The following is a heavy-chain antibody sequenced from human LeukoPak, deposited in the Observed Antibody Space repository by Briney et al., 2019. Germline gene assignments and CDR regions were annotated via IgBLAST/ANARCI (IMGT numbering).Heavy chain of an antibody. J-gene: IGHJ4*02. D-gene: IGHD3-9*01. CDR1: GFTFSDHY. V-gene: IGHV3-72*01. CDR2: IRSKVNSYST. CDR3: ARVRYYLDY. Sequence: GGSLRLSCAASGFTFSDHYMDWVRHAPGKGLEWVGGIRSKVNSYSTEYAASVKGRFTISRDDSKNSLYLQMNSLKTEDTAVYYCARVRYYLDYWGQGTLVTVSS.